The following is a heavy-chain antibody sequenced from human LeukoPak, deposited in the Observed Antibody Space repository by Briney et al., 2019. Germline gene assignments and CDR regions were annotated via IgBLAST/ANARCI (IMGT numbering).Heavy chain of an antibody. D-gene: IGHD5/OR15-5a*01. J-gene: IGHJ4*02. CDR2: ISYDGSNK. V-gene: IGHV3-30*03. Sequence: GRSLRLSCAASGFTFSSYGMHWVRQAPGKGLEWVAVISYDGSNKYYADSVKGRFTISRDNSKNTLYLQMNSLRATDTAVYYCARGGYSVYFFSGDYWGQGTLVTVSS. CDR3: ARGGYSVYFFSGDY. CDR1: GFTFSSYG.